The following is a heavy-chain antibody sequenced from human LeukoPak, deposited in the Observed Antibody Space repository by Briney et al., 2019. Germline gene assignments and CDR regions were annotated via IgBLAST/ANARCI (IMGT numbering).Heavy chain of an antibody. V-gene: IGHV1-69*06. J-gene: IGHJ4*02. CDR1: GYTFTGSY. CDR2: IIPIFGTA. Sequence: SVKVSCKASGYTFTGSYMHWVRQAPGQGLEWMGGIIPIFGTANYAQKFQGRVTITADKSTSTAYMELSSLRSEDTAVYYCARSYYDSSGYYYLFEYWGQGTLVTVSS. D-gene: IGHD3-22*01. CDR3: ARSYYDSSGYYYLFEY.